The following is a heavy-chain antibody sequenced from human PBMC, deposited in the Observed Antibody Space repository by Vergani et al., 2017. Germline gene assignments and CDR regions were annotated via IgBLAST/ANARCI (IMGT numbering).Heavy chain of an antibody. D-gene: IGHD3-10*01. CDR2: IWYDGSNK. CDR3: TRPITMVRGGNG. CDR1: GFTFSSYG. V-gene: IGHV3-33*01. J-gene: IGHJ4*02. Sequence: QVQLVESGGGVVQPGRSLRLSCAASGFTFSSYGMHWVRQAPGKGLEWVAVIWYDGSNKYYADSVKGRFTISRDNSKNTLYLQMNSLRAEDTAVYYCTRPITMVRGGNGWGQGTLVTVSS.